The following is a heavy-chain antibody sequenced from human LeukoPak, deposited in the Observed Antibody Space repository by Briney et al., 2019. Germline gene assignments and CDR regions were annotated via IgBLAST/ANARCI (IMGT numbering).Heavy chain of an antibody. CDR2: IYTSGST. CDR3: ARETYDFWSGYLYYFDY. D-gene: IGHD3-3*01. CDR1: GGSISSGSYY. J-gene: IGHJ4*02. Sequence: SQTLSLTCTVSGGSISSGSYYWSWIRQPAGQGLEWIERIYTSGSTNYNPSLKSRVTISVDTSKNQFSLKLSSVTAADTAVYYCARETYDFWSGYLYYFDYWGQGTLVTVSS. V-gene: IGHV4-61*02.